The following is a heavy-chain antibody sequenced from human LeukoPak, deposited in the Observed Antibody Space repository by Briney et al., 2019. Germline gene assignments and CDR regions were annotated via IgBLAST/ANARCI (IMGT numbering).Heavy chain of an antibody. J-gene: IGHJ6*02. V-gene: IGHV3-11*01. CDR1: GFTFSDYY. CDR3: ARHMANMISYYYYGMDV. CDR2: ISSTGGGSYI. Sequence: AGGSLRLSCAASGFTFSDYYLSWIRQAPGKGLEWVSYISSTGGGSYIYYAGSVKGRFTISRDNAKNSLYLQMNSLRAEDTAVYYCARHMANMISYYYYGMDVWGQGTTVTVSS. D-gene: IGHD3-22*01.